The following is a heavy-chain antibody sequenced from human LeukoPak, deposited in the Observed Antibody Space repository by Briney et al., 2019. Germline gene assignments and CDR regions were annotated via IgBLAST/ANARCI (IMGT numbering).Heavy chain of an antibody. Sequence: GGSLRLSCVGSGFTFSRYWLNWVRQAPGKGLEWVSSISSSSSYIYYADSVKGRFTISRDNAKNSLYLQMNSLRAEDTAVYYCARANWNSDAFDIWGQGTMVTVSS. V-gene: IGHV3-21*01. CDR3: ARANWNSDAFDI. D-gene: IGHD1-7*01. CDR1: GFTFSRYW. J-gene: IGHJ3*02. CDR2: ISSSSSYI.